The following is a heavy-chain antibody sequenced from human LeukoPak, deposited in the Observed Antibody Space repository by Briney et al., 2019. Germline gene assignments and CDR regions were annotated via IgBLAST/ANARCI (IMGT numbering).Heavy chain of an antibody. V-gene: IGHV3-21*01. D-gene: IGHD3-10*01. CDR2: FTSRSRSI. CDR3: AREYYYGSGSYYNPPAPRYGMDV. J-gene: IGHJ6*02. Sequence: PGGSLRLSCAASGFTFSSYSMTWVRQAPGKGLEWLSSFTSRSRSIYYADSVKGRFTISRDNAKNTLYLQMNSLRAEDTAVYYCAREYYYGSGSYYNPPAPRYGMDVWGQGTTVTVSS. CDR1: GFTFSSYS.